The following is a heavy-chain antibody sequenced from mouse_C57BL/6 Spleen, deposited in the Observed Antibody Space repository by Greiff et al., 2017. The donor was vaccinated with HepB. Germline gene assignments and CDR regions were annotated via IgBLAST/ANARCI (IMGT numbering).Heavy chain of an antibody. V-gene: IGHV1-69*01. CDR1: GYTFTSYW. J-gene: IGHJ4*01. Sequence: QVQLQQPGAELVMPGASVKLSCKASGYTFTSYWMHWVKQRPGQGLEWIGEIDPSDSYTNYNQKFKGKSTLTVDKSSSTAYMQLSSLTSEDSAVYYCARRNSLYYAMDYWGQGTSVTVSS. CDR2: IDPSDSYT. CDR3: ARRNSLYYAMDY.